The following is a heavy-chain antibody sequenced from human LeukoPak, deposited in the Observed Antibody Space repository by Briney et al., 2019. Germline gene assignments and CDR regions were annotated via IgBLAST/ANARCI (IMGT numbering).Heavy chain of an antibody. CDR1: GFTFSSYA. CDR2: ISYDGSNK. Sequence: GGSLRLSCAASGFTFSSYAMHWVRQAPGKGLEWVAVISYDGSNKYYADSVKGRFTISRDNSKNTLYLQMNSLRAEDTAVYYCAKSRYCSGRSCGLDYWGQGTLVTVSS. V-gene: IGHV3-30-3*01. D-gene: IGHD2-15*01. CDR3: AKSRYCSGRSCGLDY. J-gene: IGHJ4*02.